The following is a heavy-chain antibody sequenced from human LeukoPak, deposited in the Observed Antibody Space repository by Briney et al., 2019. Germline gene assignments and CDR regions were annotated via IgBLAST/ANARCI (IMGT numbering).Heavy chain of an antibody. D-gene: IGHD5-18*01. CDR1: GGSINSGDYY. V-gene: IGHV4-30-4*01. J-gene: IGHJ4*02. CDR2: IYYSGST. Sequence: SETLSLTCTVSGGSINSGDYYWSWIRQPPGKGLEWIGYIYYSGSTYYNPSLQSRLTISLDTSKNQFSLNLNSVTAADTAVYYCARDSDHTSMLFKGFDYWGQGTLVTVSS. CDR3: ARDSDHTSMLFKGFDY.